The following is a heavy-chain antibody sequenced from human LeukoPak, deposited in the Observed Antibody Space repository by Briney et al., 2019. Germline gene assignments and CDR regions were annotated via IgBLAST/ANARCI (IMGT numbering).Heavy chain of an antibody. CDR3: ARDQDKEGAFDI. Sequence: PGGSLRLSCAASGFTLSSYAMSWVRQAPGKGLEWVPAISDSGNTYHADSVKGRFTISRDSSKNTLFLQMNRLRPEDTAVYYCARDQDKEGAFDIWGQGTMVTVSS. CDR1: GFTLSSYA. CDR2: ISDSGNT. J-gene: IGHJ3*02. D-gene: IGHD2-15*01. V-gene: IGHV3-23*01.